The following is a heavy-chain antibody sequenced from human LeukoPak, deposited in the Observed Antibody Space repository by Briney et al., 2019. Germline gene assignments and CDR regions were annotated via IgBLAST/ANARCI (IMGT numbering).Heavy chain of an antibody. CDR1: GGSFSGYY. J-gene: IGHJ4*02. CDR2: INHSGST. V-gene: IGHV4-34*01. CDR3: ARGNYDILHTSYLDY. D-gene: IGHD3-9*01. Sequence: SETLSLTCAVYGGSFSGYYWSWIRQPPGKGLEWIGEINHSGSTNYNPSLKSRVTISVDTSKNQFSLKLSSVTAADTAVYYCARGNYDILHTSYLDYWGQGTLVTVSS.